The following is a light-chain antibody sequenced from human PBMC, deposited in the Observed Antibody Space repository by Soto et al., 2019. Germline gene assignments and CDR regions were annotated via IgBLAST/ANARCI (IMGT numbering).Light chain of an antibody. CDR3: KSFTTSSTYV. V-gene: IGLV2-14*01. CDR1: SSDIGSYNY. J-gene: IGLJ1*01. CDR2: DVS. Sequence: QSALTQPASVSGSPGQSIAISCIGTSSDIGSYNYVSWYQQHPGKAPKLMIYDVSNRPSGVSDRFSGSKSGNTASLTISGLQAEDEADYYCKSFTTSSTYVFGIGTKVTVL.